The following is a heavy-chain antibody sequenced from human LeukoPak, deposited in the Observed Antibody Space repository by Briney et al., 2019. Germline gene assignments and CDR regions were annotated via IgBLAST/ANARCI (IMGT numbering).Heavy chain of an antibody. V-gene: IGHV1-18*01. J-gene: IGHJ4*02. CDR3: ARVASYDLLTGYYLEY. CDR1: SYSFSDYG. Sequence: ASVKVSCKDSSYSFSDYGFTWVRQAPGQGLEYMGWISGYNGNTNYAEKLQDRVTLTAGASTTTVYMELRSLTSDDTAVYYCARVASYDLLTGYYLEYWGQGTLVTVSS. CDR2: ISGYNGNT. D-gene: IGHD3-9*01.